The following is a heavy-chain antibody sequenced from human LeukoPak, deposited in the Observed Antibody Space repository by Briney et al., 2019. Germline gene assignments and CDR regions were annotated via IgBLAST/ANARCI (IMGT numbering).Heavy chain of an antibody. CDR3: ARGMRLFDY. CDR2: MYGSGST. J-gene: IGHJ4*02. Sequence: PSETLSLTCTVSGASVNDYYWNWIRQPAGGGLEWIGRMYGSGSTNYNPSLKSRVTMSVDTSKSQFSLKLNSVTAADTAGYYCARGMRLFDYWGQGTLVTVSS. V-gene: IGHV4-4*07. CDR1: GASVNDYY.